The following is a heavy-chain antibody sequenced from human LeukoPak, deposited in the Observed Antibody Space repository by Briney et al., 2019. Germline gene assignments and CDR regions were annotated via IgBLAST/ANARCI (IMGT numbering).Heavy chain of an antibody. V-gene: IGHV3-11*01. D-gene: IGHD3-22*01. CDR2: ISSSGSTI. CDR3: AKGSSGGRPYYFDY. CDR1: GFTFSDYY. Sequence: GGSLRLSCAASGFTFSDYYMSWIRQAPGKGLEWVSYISSSGSTIYYADSVKGRFTISWDNAKNTLYLQMDSLRAEDTAIYYCAKGSSGGRPYYFDYWGQGTLVTVSS. J-gene: IGHJ4*02.